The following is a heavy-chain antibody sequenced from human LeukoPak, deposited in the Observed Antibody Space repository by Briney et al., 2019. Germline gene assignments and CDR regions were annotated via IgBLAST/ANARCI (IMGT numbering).Heavy chain of an antibody. Sequence: GESLKISCKGSGYSFTSYWVGWVRQMPEKGLEWMGFIYPGDSDTGYGPSFQGRVTISADKSISTAFLQWSSLKASDTAMYYCARLEVTYSISPFDYWGQGTLVTVSS. J-gene: IGHJ4*02. CDR1: GYSFTSYW. V-gene: IGHV5-51*01. CDR3: ARLEVTYSISPFDY. D-gene: IGHD6-13*01. CDR2: IYPGDSDT.